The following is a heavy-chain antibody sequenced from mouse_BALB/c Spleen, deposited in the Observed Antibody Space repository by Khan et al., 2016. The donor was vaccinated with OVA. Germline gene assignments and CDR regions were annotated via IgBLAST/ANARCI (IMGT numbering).Heavy chain of an antibody. CDR1: GFSLTGYG. J-gene: IGHJ4*01. D-gene: IGHD1-1*01. Sequence: QVQLKQSGPGLVAPSQSLSITCTVSGFSLTGYGVNWVRQPPGKGLEWLGMIWGDGSTDYNSALKSRLSISKDKSKSEVFLKMKGLQTDDTARYCCARVTSVVDAMDHWGKGTSVTVSA. CDR2: IWGDGST. CDR3: ARVTSVVDAMDH. V-gene: IGHV2-6-7*01.